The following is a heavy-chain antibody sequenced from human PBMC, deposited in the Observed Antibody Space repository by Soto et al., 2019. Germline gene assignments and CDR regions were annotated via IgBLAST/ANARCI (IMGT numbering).Heavy chain of an antibody. Sequence: EVQLVESGGGLVKPGGSLRLSCEASGFTFSYYTMNWVRQAPGKGLEWVSSISSSSNYIYYADSVRGRFTVSRDNAKNSLYRQMDSLRGEDTAVYYCARRGEDFFLVGGVWGAFDYWGQGILVTVSS. CDR2: ISSSSNYI. D-gene: IGHD1-26*01. J-gene: IGHJ4*02. CDR3: ARRGEDFFLVGGVWGAFDY. CDR1: GFTFSYYT. V-gene: IGHV3-21*02.